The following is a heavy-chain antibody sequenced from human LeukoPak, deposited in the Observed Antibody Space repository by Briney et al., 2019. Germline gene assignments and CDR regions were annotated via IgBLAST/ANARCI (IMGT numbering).Heavy chain of an antibody. Sequence: SETLPLTCTVSGGSISSHYWSWIRQPPGKGLEGIGYIYYSGGTNYNPSLKSRVTISVDTSKNQFSLKLSSVTAADTAAYYCASSWGVATKVDYWGQGTLVTVSS. CDR3: ASSWGVATKVDY. D-gene: IGHD5-12*01. CDR2: IYYSGGT. V-gene: IGHV4-59*11. J-gene: IGHJ4*02. CDR1: GGSISSHY.